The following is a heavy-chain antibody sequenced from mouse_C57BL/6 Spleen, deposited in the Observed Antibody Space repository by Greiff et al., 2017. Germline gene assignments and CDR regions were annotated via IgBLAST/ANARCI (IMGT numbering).Heavy chain of an antibody. Sequence: QVQLQQPGAELVKPGASVTMSCKASGYTFTSYWITWVKQRPGQGLEWIGDIYPGSGSTNYNEKFKSKATLTVDTSSSTAYMQLSSLTSEDSAVYYCAREGDYDGYAMDYWGQGTSVTVSS. D-gene: IGHD2-4*01. J-gene: IGHJ4*01. CDR1: GYTFTSYW. V-gene: IGHV1-55*01. CDR2: IYPGSGST. CDR3: AREGDYDGYAMDY.